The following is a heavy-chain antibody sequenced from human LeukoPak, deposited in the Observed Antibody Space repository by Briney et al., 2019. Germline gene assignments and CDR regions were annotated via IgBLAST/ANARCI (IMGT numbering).Heavy chain of an antibody. CDR2: IYPGDSDT. V-gene: IGHV5-51*01. Sequence: GESLKISCKGSGYTSANYWIGWVRQMPGKGLEWMGIIYPGDSDTRYSPSFQGQVTVSADKSISTAYLQWSSLKASDTAMYYCARQTVGGRYDYWGQGTLVTVSA. CDR3: ARQTVGGRYDY. J-gene: IGHJ4*02. CDR1: GYTSANYW.